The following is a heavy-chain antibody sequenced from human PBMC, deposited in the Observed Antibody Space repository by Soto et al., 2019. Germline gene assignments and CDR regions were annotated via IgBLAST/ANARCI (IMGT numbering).Heavy chain of an antibody. J-gene: IGHJ4*02. Sequence: QVQLVQSGAEVKKPGASVQVSCKPSGYTFTTYAIHWVRQAPGQSLEWMAWIHTGNGNTKYSPRFQGRVTITRDTSASTAYMELSSLRSEDTAGYSCAISLRLGESFDYWGQGTLVTVSS. D-gene: IGHD3-16*01. CDR1: GYTFTTYA. CDR3: AISLRLGESFDY. V-gene: IGHV1-3*04. CDR2: IHTGNGNT.